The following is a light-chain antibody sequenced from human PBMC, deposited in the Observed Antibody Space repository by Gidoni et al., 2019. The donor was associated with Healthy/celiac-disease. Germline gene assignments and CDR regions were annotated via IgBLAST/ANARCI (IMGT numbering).Light chain of an antibody. Sequence: QSAMTQPASVSGSPGQSTTISCTGTSSDVGGYNYVSWYQQHPGKAPKLMIYDVSNRPSGVSSRFSGSNSGNTASLTISGLQAEDEADYYCSSYTSSSTQIFGGGTKLNVL. CDR1: SSDVGGYNY. V-gene: IGLV2-14*01. J-gene: IGLJ2*01. CDR3: SSYTSSSTQI. CDR2: DVS.